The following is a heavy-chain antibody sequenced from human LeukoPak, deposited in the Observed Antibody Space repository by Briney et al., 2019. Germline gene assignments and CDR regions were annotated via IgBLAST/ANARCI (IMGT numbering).Heavy chain of an antibody. D-gene: IGHD3-10*01. CDR3: ASPGPGSGSYYNGFDY. V-gene: IGHV5-51*01. Sequence: ESLKISCKGSGYSFTSYWISWVRQMPGKGLEWMGIIYPGDSDTRYSPSFQGQVTISADKSISTAYLQWSSLKASDTAMYYCASPGPGSGSYYNGFDYWGRGTLVTVSS. CDR2: IYPGDSDT. CDR1: GYSFTSYW. J-gene: IGHJ4*02.